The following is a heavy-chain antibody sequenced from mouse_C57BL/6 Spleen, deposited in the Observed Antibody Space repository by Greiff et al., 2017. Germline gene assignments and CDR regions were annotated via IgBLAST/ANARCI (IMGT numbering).Heavy chain of an antibody. CDR1: GFTFSDYG. Sequence: QGVESGGGLVKPGGSLKLSCAAPGFTFSDYGMHWVRQAPEKGLEWVAYISSGSSTIYYADTVKGRFTISRDNAKNTLFLQMTSLRSEDTAMYYCARNNSTVVAPAYWGQGTLVTVSA. D-gene: IGHD1-1*01. CDR3: ARNNSTVVAPAY. J-gene: IGHJ3*01. CDR2: ISSGSSTI. V-gene: IGHV5-17*01.